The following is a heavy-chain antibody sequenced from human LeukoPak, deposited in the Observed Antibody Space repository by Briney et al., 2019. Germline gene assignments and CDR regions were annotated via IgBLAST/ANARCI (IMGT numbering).Heavy chain of an antibody. Sequence: SETLSLTCTVSGGSISSSSYYWGWIRQPPGKGLEWIGSIYYSGSTYYNPSLKSRVTISVDTSKNQFSLKLSSVTAADTAVYYCARVGFGWFDPWGQGTLVTVSS. CDR2: IYYSGST. V-gene: IGHV4-39*07. D-gene: IGHD2-2*03. J-gene: IGHJ5*02. CDR1: GGSISSSSYY. CDR3: ARVGFGWFDP.